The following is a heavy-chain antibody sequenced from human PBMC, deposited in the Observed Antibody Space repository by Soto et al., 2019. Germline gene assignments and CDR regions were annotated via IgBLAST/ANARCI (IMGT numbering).Heavy chain of an antibody. Sequence: QVQRVESGGGVVQPWGSLRLSCTASGFTFNTYGMHWVRQAPGKGLEWVAIIWYDGSNKYHADSVKGRFTISRDSAKNTLYMHMNSLRVEDTAVYYCARSDCTCPYWYSWPVNYGVDVWGQGTTVTVPS. CDR2: IWYDGSNK. J-gene: IGHJ6*02. D-gene: IGHD2-8*02. CDR3: ARSDCTCPYWYSWPVNYGVDV. CDR1: GFTFNTYG. V-gene: IGHV3-33*01.